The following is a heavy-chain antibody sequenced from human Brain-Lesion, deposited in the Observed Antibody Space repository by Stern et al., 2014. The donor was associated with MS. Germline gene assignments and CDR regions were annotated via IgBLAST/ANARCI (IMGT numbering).Heavy chain of an antibody. CDR2: IIPIFGSP. J-gene: IGHJ5*02. D-gene: IGHD5-18*01. CDR3: AKDGPALVTNWFDP. Sequence: QLVQSGPEVKKPGSSVQVSCKASGGTFGTYPITWLRQAPGQALEWMGRIIPIFGSPNYAQKFQGRVTITADRSTTTVYMKLSSLKSDDAAVYYCAKDGPALVTNWFDPWGRGTLVTVSS. CDR1: GGTFGTYP. V-gene: IGHV1-69*06.